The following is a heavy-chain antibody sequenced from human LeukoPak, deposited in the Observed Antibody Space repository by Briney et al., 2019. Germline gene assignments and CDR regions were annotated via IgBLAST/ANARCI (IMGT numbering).Heavy chain of an antibody. CDR1: GGSISSSSYY. J-gene: IGHJ3*02. CDR3: ARHARCSSTSCHYTVIDAFDI. D-gene: IGHD2-2*01. Sequence: SETLSLTCTVSGGSISSSSYYWGWIRQPPGKGLEWIGSIYYSGSTYYNPSLKSRVTISVDTSKNQFSLKLSSVTAADTAVYYCARHARCSSTSCHYTVIDAFDIWGQGTMVTVSS. V-gene: IGHV4-39*01. CDR2: IYYSGST.